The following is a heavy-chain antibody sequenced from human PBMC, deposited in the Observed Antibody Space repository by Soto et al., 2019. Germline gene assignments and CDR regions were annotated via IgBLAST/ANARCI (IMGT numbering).Heavy chain of an antibody. Sequence: LSLTCTVSGDSIRDSFWSWVRQPPGKGLEWIGLVHHTGNTNYNPSLETRVTMLIDASANHFSLTLTSVTPADAAIYYCARGREDHVDHHFGHLFDSWGQGTLVTVSS. J-gene: IGHJ4*02. CDR1: GDSIRDSF. V-gene: IGHV4-59*01. CDR3: ARGREDHVDHHFGHLFDS. CDR2: VHHTGNT. D-gene: IGHD3-10*01.